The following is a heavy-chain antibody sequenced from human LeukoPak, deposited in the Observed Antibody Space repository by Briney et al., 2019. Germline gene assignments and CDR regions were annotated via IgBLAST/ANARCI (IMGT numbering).Heavy chain of an antibody. CDR3: ARERVVGATGGPSDY. CDR2: IWYDGSNK. Sequence: GGSLRLSCAASGFTFSSYGMHWVRQAPGKGLEWVAVIWYDGSNKYYADSVKGRFTISRDNSKNTLYLQMNSLRADDTAVYYCARERVVGATGGPSDYWGQGTLVTVSS. CDR1: GFTFSSYG. V-gene: IGHV3-33*01. D-gene: IGHD1-26*01. J-gene: IGHJ4*02.